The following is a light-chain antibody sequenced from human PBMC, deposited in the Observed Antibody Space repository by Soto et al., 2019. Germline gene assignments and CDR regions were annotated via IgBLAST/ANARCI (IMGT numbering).Light chain of an antibody. V-gene: IGLV2-11*01. CDR3: CSYEGSSNWL. CDR1: TTNVVTYNY. Sequence: HSVLTQPLSVSGSPGQSVTISCTGTTTNVVTYNYVSWYQHHPGKAPKLILYNVSERPSGVSDRFSGSKSGNAASLTISGLQPDDEADYYCCSYEGSSNWLFGGGTKVTVL. CDR2: NVS. J-gene: IGLJ3*02.